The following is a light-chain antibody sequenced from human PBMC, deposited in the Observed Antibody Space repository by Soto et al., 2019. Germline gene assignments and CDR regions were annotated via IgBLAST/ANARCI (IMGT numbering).Light chain of an antibody. J-gene: IGKJ1*01. CDR1: QTISNW. Sequence: DIQMTQSPSTLSASVGDRVTITCRASQTISNWLAWYQQKPGKAPKLLIYDASSLEGGVPSRFSGSGSGTEFTLTLSSLQPDDFATYYCQQYXSYWTFGQGXKV. CDR3: QQYXSYWT. CDR2: DAS. V-gene: IGKV1-5*01.